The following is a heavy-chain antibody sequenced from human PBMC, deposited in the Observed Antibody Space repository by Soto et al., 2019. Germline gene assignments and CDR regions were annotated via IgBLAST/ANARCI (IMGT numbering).Heavy chain of an antibody. CDR3: ARDSKQQLVRGNYYYGMDV. V-gene: IGHV4-59*01. CDR2: IYYSGST. J-gene: IGHJ6*02. CDR1: GGSISSYY. Sequence: PSETLSLTCTVSGGSISSYYWSWIRQPPGKGLEWIGYIYYSGSTNYNPSLKSRVTISVDTSKNQFSLKLSSVTAADTAVYYCARDSKQQLVRGNYYYGMDVWGQGTTVTVSS. D-gene: IGHD6-13*01.